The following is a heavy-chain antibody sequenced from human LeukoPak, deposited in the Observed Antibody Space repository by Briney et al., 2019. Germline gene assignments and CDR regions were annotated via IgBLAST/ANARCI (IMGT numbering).Heavy chain of an antibody. CDR3: ARRMRYYYDSSGYPKDDAFDI. V-gene: IGHV5-51*01. CDR2: IYPGDSDT. Sequence: GESLKISCKGSGYSFTSYWIDWVRQMPGKGLEWMGIIYPGDSDTRYSPSFQGQVTISADKSISTAYLQWSSLKASDTAMYYCARRMRYYYDSSGYPKDDAFDIWGQGTMVTVSS. D-gene: IGHD3-22*01. J-gene: IGHJ3*02. CDR1: GYSFTSYW.